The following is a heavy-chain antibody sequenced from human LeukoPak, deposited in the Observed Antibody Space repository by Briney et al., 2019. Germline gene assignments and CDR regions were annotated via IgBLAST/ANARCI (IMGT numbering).Heavy chain of an antibody. Sequence: GGSLRLSCAASGFTVSSNYMSWVRQAPGKGLEWVSVIYSGGSTYYADSVKGRFTISRDNSKNTLYLQMNSLRAEDAAVYYCAREGLEARSGVRAFDIWGQGTMVTVSS. V-gene: IGHV3-66*01. CDR1: GFTVSSNY. CDR3: AREGLEARSGVRAFDI. CDR2: IYSGGST. D-gene: IGHD3-10*01. J-gene: IGHJ3*02.